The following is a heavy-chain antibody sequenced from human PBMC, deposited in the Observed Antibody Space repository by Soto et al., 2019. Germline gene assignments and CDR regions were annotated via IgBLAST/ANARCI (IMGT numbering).Heavy chain of an antibody. Sequence: SGGSLSLSCAASGFTVSSNYMSWVRQAPGKGLEWVSVIYSGGSTYYADSVKGRFTISRDNSKNTLYLQMNSLRAEDTAVYYCARSPNPENFDYWGQGTLVTVSS. CDR1: GFTVSSNY. V-gene: IGHV3-66*01. CDR3: ARSPNPENFDY. J-gene: IGHJ4*02. CDR2: IYSGGST. D-gene: IGHD7-27*01.